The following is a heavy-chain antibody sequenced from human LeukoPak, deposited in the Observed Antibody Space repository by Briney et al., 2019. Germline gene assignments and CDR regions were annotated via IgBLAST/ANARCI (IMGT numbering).Heavy chain of an antibody. CDR1: GGSISSYY. CDR2: IYTSGRP. D-gene: IGHD6-19*01. V-gene: IGHV4-4*07. Sequence: PSETLSLTCTVSGGSISSYYWSWIQQPAGKGLEWIGRIYTSGRPNYNPSLKSRVTMSVDTSKNQFSLKLSSVTAADTAVYYCAREYSSGWFQFDYWGQGTLVTVSS. CDR3: AREYSSGWFQFDY. J-gene: IGHJ4*02.